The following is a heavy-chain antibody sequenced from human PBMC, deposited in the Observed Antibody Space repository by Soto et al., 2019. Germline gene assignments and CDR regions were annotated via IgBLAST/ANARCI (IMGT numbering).Heavy chain of an antibody. CDR3: ARDRGYDPPYADAFDI. V-gene: IGHV3-7*01. Sequence: EVQLVESGGGLVQPGGSLRLSCAASGFTFSSYWMSWVRQAPGKGLEWVANIKQDGSEKYYVDSAKGRFTISRDNAKNSLYLQMNSLRAEDTAVYYCARDRGYDPPYADAFDIWGQGTMVTVSS. D-gene: IGHD5-12*01. CDR1: GFTFSSYW. J-gene: IGHJ3*02. CDR2: IKQDGSEK.